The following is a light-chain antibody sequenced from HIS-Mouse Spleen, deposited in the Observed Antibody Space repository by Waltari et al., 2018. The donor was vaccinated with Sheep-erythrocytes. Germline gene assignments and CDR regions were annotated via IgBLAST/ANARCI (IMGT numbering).Light chain of an antibody. CDR3: CSYAGSSTPWV. Sequence: QSALTQPASVSGSPGQSITISCTGTSSDGGRYNTVSCYQPHPGKAPKLMIYEGSKRPSGVSNRFSGSKSGNTASLTISGLQAEDEADYYCCSYAGSSTPWVFGGGTKLTVL. CDR2: EGS. V-gene: IGLV2-23*01. CDR1: SSDGGRYNT. J-gene: IGLJ3*02.